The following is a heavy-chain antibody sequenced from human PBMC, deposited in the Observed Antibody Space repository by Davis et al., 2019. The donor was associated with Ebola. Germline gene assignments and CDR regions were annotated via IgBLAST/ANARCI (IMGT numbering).Heavy chain of an antibody. D-gene: IGHD2-21*02. CDR1: GASIRTYY. Sequence: SETLSLTCNVSGASIRTYYWSWVRQPPGKGLEWIGYIYNSGSTNYNPSLRSRVTISADPSKNQFSLRLTSVTAADTAVYYCARVMGDQDWDFDLWGRGTLVTVSS. CDR2: IYNSGST. V-gene: IGHV4-59*01. CDR3: ARVMGDQDWDFDL. J-gene: IGHJ2*01.